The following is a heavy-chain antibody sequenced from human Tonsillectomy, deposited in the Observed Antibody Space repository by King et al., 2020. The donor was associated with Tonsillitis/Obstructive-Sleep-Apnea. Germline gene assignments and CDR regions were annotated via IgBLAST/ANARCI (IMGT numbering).Heavy chain of an antibody. V-gene: IGHV1-69*01. CDR2: IIPIFGTA. CDR1: GGTFSSYA. CDR3: ARGLRYFDGSAFDI. J-gene: IGHJ3*02. Sequence: QLVQSGAEVKKPGSSVKVSCKASGGTFSSYAISWVRQAPGQGLEWLGGIIPIFGTANYAQKFQGRVTITAGESTSTAYMELSSLRSEDTAVYYCARGLRYFDGSAFDIWGQGTMVTVSS. D-gene: IGHD3-9*01.